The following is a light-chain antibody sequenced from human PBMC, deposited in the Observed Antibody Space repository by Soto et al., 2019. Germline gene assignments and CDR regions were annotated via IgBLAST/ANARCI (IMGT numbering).Light chain of an antibody. Sequence: EIVLTQSPGTLSLSPGERATLSCRASQSVSSSYLAWYQRKPGQAPRLLIYGASSRATGISDRFSGSGSGTDFTLTISRLEPEDFAVYFCQQYGSSPLTFGGGTKVEIK. CDR1: QSVSSSY. J-gene: IGKJ4*01. V-gene: IGKV3-20*01. CDR3: QQYGSSPLT. CDR2: GAS.